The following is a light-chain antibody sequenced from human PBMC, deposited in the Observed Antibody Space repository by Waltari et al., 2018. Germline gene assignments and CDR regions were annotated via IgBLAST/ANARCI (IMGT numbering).Light chain of an antibody. CDR3: CSYAGSSIL. CDR2: DVS. CDR1: SSDGGGYNY. V-gene: IGLV2-23*02. J-gene: IGLJ2*01. Sequence: QSALTQPSSVSGSPGQAIPIPCPGTSSDGGGYNYGSWYQQHPGKAPQLMIYDVSKRPSGVSNRFSGSKSGNTASLTISGLQAEDEANYYSCSYAGSSILFGGGTKLTVL.